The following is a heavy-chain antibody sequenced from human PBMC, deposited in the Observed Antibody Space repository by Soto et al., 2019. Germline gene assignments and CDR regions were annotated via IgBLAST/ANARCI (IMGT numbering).Heavy chain of an antibody. D-gene: IGHD1-26*01. CDR1: GFTFDDYA. Sequence: EVQLVESGGGLVQPGRSLRLSCAASGFTFDDYAMHWVRQAPGKGLEWVSGISWNSGSIGYADSVKGRFTISRDNAKNSLYLQMNSLRAEDTALYYCAKGSGGADYWGHGTLVTVSS. V-gene: IGHV3-9*01. CDR3: AKGSGGADY. J-gene: IGHJ4*01. CDR2: ISWNSGSI.